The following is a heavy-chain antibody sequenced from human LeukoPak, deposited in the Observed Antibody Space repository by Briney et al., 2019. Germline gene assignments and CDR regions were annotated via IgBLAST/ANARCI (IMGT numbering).Heavy chain of an antibody. V-gene: IGHV1-69*04. CDR2: IIPILGIA. CDR1: GGTFSSYA. Sequence: ASVKVSCKASGGTFSSYAISWVRQAPGQGLEWMGRIIPILGIANYAQKFQGRVTITADKSTSTAYMELSSLRSEDTAVYYCARAETGYCSGGSCYSNYWGQGTLVTDSS. D-gene: IGHD2-15*01. J-gene: IGHJ4*02. CDR3: ARAETGYCSGGSCYSNY.